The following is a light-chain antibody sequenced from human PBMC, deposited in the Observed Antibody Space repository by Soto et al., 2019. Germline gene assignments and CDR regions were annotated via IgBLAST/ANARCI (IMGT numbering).Light chain of an antibody. CDR2: GAS. CDR1: QCVNRV. V-gene: IGKV3-20*01. CDR3: QHYVGSPWA. Sequence: EIVLTQSPGTLSLSPGVRATLSCRASQCVNRVLAWFQQKPGQVPRLLIYGASNRATGIPYRFSGSGSQTDFTLTITRLEPEDFAVYYCQHYVGSPWAFGQGTKVENK. J-gene: IGKJ1*01.